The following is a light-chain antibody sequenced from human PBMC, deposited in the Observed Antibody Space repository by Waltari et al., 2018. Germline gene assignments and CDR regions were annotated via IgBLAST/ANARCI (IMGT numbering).Light chain of an antibody. J-gene: IGKJ1*01. CDR3: QQSYGTPPT. CDR2: DAS. V-gene: IGKV1-5*01. CDR1: QSISSG. Sequence: DIQMTQSPSTLSASVGDRVTITCRASQSISSGLAWYQQKPGKVPKPLLDDASSLESGVPSRFSVSGSGTDFTLTISSLQPEDFATYYCQQSYGTPPTFGQGTKVEIK.